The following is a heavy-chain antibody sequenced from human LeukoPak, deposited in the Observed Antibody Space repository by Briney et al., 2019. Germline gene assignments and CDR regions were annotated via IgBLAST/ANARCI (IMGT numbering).Heavy chain of an antibody. CDR1: GGTFSSYA. V-gene: IGHV1-69*04. D-gene: IGHD6-6*01. Sequence: SVKVSCKASGGTFSSYAISWVRQAPGQGLEWMGRIIPILGIANYAQKFQGRVTITADKSTSTAYMELSSLRSEDTAVYYCARGASSSPYYYYYGMDVWGQGTTATVSS. CDR3: ARGASSSPYYYYYGMDV. J-gene: IGHJ6*02. CDR2: IIPILGIA.